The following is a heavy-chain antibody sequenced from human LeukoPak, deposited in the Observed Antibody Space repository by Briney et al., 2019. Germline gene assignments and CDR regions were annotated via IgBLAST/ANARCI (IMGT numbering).Heavy chain of an antibody. J-gene: IGHJ4*02. CDR1: GGSISSHY. CDR2: IYYSGST. Sequence: SETLSLTCTVSGGSISSHYWSWIRQPPGKGLEWIGYIYYSGSTNYNPSLKSRVTISVDTSKNQFSLKLSSVTAADTAVYYCARAKRAWFDYWGQGTLVTVSS. CDR3: ARAKRAWFDY. V-gene: IGHV4-59*11.